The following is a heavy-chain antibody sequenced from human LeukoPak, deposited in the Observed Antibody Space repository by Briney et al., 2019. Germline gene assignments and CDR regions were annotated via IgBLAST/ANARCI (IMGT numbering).Heavy chain of an antibody. CDR3: ARERTYYYGSRRSNYYYYYMDV. D-gene: IGHD3-10*01. CDR2: IYHSWST. J-gene: IGHJ6*03. Sequence: PSETLSLTYTVSGGSIRRYFWIWIRQPPAKGLAWIGYIYHSWSTNYNPSLTRRANISVDTSKNQFSLKLSSVTAADTAVYYCARERTYYYGSRRSNYYYYYMDVWGKGTPVTISS. V-gene: IGHV4-59*01. CDR1: GGSIRRYF.